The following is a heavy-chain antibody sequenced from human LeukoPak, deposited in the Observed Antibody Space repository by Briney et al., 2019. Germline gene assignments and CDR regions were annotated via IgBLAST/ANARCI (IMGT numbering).Heavy chain of an antibody. Sequence: GESLKISCKGSGYSFTNYWIGWVRQMPEKGLEWMGIIYPGDSDTRYSPSFQGRVTISADKSITTAYLQWSSLKASDTAMYYCARGGTVTVAHNWLDPWGQGTLVTVSS. V-gene: IGHV5-51*01. CDR2: IYPGDSDT. D-gene: IGHD1/OR15-1a*01. CDR3: ARGGTVTVAHNWLDP. CDR1: GYSFTNYW. J-gene: IGHJ5*02.